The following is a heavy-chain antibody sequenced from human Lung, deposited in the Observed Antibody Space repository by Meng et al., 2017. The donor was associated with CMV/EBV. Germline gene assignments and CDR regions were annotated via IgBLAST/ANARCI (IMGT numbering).Heavy chain of an antibody. D-gene: IGHD3-3*01. Sequence: SXTLSLXCTVSGGSISSSSYYWGWIRQPPGKGLEWIGSIYYSGSTYYNPSLKSRVTISVDTSKNQFSLKLSSVTAADTAVYYCARLSDFWSGYPDLFDYWGQGTXVTVSS. CDR1: GGSISSSSYY. CDR2: IYYSGST. J-gene: IGHJ4*02. V-gene: IGHV4-39*01. CDR3: ARLSDFWSGYPDLFDY.